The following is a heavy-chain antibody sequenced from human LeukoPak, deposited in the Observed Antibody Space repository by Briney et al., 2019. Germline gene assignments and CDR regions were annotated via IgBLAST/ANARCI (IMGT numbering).Heavy chain of an antibody. CDR2: ISNDGIHQ. J-gene: IGHJ4*02. V-gene: IGHV3-30*18. Sequence: GGSLRLSCAASGFTFSSYAMHWVRQDPDKGLEWVAVISNDGIHQFYADSVKGRFTISRDNSKNTLYLQMNSLRTEDTALYYCAKEMGPFIHGDYWGQGTVVTVSS. CDR3: AKEMGPFIHGDY. CDR1: GFTFSSYA. D-gene: IGHD2-8*01.